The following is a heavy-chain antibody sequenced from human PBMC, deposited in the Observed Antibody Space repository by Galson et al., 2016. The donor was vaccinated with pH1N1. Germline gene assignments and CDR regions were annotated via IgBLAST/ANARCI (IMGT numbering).Heavy chain of an antibody. CDR1: GFNFDTFP. Sequence: SLRLSCAASGFNFDTFPLHWVRQAPGKGLEWVAVISSDGRETHYAESVKGRFTTSRDSSKNTLYFQLSSLRPEDTATHYCTREGLRGYFPDWGQGTLVTVSS. V-gene: IGHV3-30*04. J-gene: IGHJ4*02. CDR2: ISSDGRET. D-gene: IGHD5-18*01. CDR3: TREGLRGYFPD.